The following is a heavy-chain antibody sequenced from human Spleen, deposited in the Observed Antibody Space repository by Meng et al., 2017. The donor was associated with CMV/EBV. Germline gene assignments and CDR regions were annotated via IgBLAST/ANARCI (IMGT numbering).Heavy chain of an antibody. J-gene: IGHJ6*02. CDR2: IYYSGST. CDR3: ASIPDGYNVYYYYGMDD. Sequence: SETLSLTCTVSGGSISSSSYYWGWIRQPPGKGLEWIGSIYYSGSTYYNPSLKSRVTISVDTSKNQFSLKLSSVTAADTAVYYCASIPDGYNVYYYYGMDDWGQGTTVTVSS. V-gene: IGHV4-39*07. CDR1: GGSISSSSYY. D-gene: IGHD5-24*01.